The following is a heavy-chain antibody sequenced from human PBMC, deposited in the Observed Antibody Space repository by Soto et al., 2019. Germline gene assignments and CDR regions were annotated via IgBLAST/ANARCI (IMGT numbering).Heavy chain of an antibody. J-gene: IGHJ6*02. CDR3: ATPSPIAAAGTYYYYGMDV. D-gene: IGHD6-13*01. CDR2: ISGSGGST. V-gene: IGHV3-23*01. CDR1: GFTFSSYA. Sequence: GGSLRLSCAASGFTFSSYAMSWVRQAPGKGLEWVSAISGSGGSTYYADSVKGRFTISRDNSKNTLYLQMNSLRAEDTAVYYCATPSPIAAAGTYYYYGMDVWGQGTTVTVSS.